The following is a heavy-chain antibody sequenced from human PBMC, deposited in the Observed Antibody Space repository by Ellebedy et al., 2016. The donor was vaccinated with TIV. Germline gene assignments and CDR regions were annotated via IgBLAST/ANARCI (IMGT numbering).Heavy chain of an antibody. V-gene: IGHV3-66*01. CDR2: SHRDGDT. Sequence: GGSLRLSCTASGFSVSSDYMSWVRQAPGKGLEWVSVSHRDGDTNYADSVKGRFIVSRDKSRNTPYLQMTGLSAEDTAVYYCARETFNDVDLKVWGVLDIWGQGTMVTVSS. D-gene: IGHD2/OR15-2a*01. J-gene: IGHJ3*02. CDR1: GFSVSSDY. CDR3: ARETFNDVDLKVWGVLDI.